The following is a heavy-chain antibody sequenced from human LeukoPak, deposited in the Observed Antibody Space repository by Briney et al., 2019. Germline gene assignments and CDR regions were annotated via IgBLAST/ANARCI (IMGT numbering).Heavy chain of an antibody. J-gene: IGHJ2*01. V-gene: IGHV4-59*01. CDR1: GGSISSYY. CDR2: IYYDGSA. CDR3: ARGSGSGNWYFDL. Sequence: SETLSLTCTVSGGSISSYYWSWIRQPPGKGLEWIGYIYYDGSANYNPSPKSRVSISVDTSKNQFSLKLSSVTAADTAVYYYARGSGSGNWYFDLWGRGTLVTVSS. D-gene: IGHD2-15*01.